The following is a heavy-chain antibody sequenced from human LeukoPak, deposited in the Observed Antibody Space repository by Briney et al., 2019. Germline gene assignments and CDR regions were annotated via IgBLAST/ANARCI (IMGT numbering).Heavy chain of an antibody. D-gene: IGHD2-2*01. CDR2: IYYSGST. J-gene: IGHJ6*02. CDR1: GVSLRSYY. CDR3: ARHNEDVQLFYGLDV. V-gene: IGHV4-59*08. Sequence: PSETLYLACTVSGVSLRSYYWSWIRQPPGKGLEWIGYIYYSGSTNYNPSLKSRVTISIDMSKNQFSLRLSSVTAADTAVYYCARHNEDVQLFYGLDVWGQGTTVTVSS.